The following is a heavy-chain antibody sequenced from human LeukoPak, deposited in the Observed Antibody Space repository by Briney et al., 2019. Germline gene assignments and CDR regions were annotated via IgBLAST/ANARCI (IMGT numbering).Heavy chain of an antibody. D-gene: IGHD3-22*01. CDR2: IRSKAYGGTT. CDR3: TTDHMGYYYDSSGYWLRRELSY. V-gene: IGHV3-49*04. Sequence: PGGSLRLSCTASGFTFGDYAMSWVRQAPGKGLEWVGFIRSKAYGGTTDYAAPVKGRFTISRDDSKNTLYPQMNSLKTEDTAVYYCTTDHMGYYYDSSGYWLRRELSYWGQGTLVTVSS. J-gene: IGHJ4*02. CDR1: GFTFGDYA.